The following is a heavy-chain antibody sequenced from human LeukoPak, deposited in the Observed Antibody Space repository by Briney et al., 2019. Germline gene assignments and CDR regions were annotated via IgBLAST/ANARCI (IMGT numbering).Heavy chain of an antibody. D-gene: IGHD3-10*01. CDR2: ISTGTII. CDR3: ARGRELELIRLAFDI. V-gene: IGHV3-11*01. Sequence: PGGSLRLSCAASGFTFSDYSMTWIRQAPGKGLEWVSYISTGTIIYYADSVKGRFTISRDNATNSLFLQMNSLRVEDTAVYYCARGRELELIRLAFDIWGQGTMVTVSS. J-gene: IGHJ3*02. CDR1: GFTFSDYS.